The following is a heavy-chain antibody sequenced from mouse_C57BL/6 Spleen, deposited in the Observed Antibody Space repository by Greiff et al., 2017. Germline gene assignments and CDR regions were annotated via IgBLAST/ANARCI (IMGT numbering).Heavy chain of an antibody. V-gene: IGHV1-22*01. CDR1: GYTFTDYN. J-gene: IGHJ4*01. CDR2: INPNNGGT. D-gene: IGHD2-3*01. CDR3: ARRIYDGYYGAMDY. Sequence: EVQLQQSGPELVKPGASVKMSCKASGYTFTDYNMHWVKQSHGKSLEWLGYINPNNGGTSYNQKFKGKATLTVNKSSSTAYMKLRSLTSEDSAVYYCARRIYDGYYGAMDYWGQGTSVTVSS.